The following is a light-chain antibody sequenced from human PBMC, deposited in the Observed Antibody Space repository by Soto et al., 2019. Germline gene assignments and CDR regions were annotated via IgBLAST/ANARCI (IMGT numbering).Light chain of an antibody. CDR2: GAS. J-gene: IGKJ3*01. V-gene: IGKV3-20*01. Sequence: EIVLTQSPGTLSLSPGERATLSCRAGQTISNTYLAWYQQKPGQAPRLLIYGASSRATGIPDRFSGSGSGTDFTLTISRLEPEDFAVYYCQQYDSSFTFGPGTKVDIK. CDR1: QTISNTY. CDR3: QQYDSSFT.